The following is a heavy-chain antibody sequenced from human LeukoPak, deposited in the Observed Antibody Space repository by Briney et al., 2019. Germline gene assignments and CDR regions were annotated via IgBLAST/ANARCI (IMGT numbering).Heavy chain of an antibody. CDR1: GGSMSSYF. V-gene: IGHV4-39*01. J-gene: IGHJ5*02. CDR3: ARRVSYRNCFDP. Sequence: PSETLSLTCTVSGGSMSSYFWNWIRQPPGKGLEWIGSIYYSGSTYYNPSLKSRVTISVDTSKNQFSLKLSSVTAADTAVYYCARRVSYRNCFDPWGQGTLVTVSS. CDR2: IYYSGST. D-gene: IGHD1-26*01.